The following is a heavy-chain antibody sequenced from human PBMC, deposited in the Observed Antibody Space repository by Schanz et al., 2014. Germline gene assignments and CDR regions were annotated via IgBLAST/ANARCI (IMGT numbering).Heavy chain of an antibody. Sequence: VQLVESGGGLVQPGGSLRLSCAVSGFIVRSNYMTWVRQAPGKGLEWVSYISTTGSTIYYADSVRGRFTISRDNAKNSLYLQMNSLRAEDTAVYYCARVKGGFDYWGQGTLXTVSS. V-gene: IGHV3-48*01. CDR1: GFIVRSNY. CDR3: ARVKGGFDY. D-gene: IGHD3-16*01. CDR2: ISTTGSTI. J-gene: IGHJ4*02.